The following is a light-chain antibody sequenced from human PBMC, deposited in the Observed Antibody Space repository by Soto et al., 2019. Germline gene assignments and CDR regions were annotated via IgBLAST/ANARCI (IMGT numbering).Light chain of an antibody. Sequence: EIVITHSPATLSFSPVERATLSCRASQSVSSNLVWYQQKPGQAPRLLIYGASTRATGVSDRFSGSGSGTEYTLTISSLQSEDFAVYYCQQYDTWPSITFGQGTRLEIK. CDR3: QQYDTWPSIT. CDR1: QSVSSN. V-gene: IGKV3-15*01. J-gene: IGKJ5*01. CDR2: GAS.